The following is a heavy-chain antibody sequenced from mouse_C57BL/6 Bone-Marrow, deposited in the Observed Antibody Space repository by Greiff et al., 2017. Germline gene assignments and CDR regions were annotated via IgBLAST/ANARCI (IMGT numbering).Heavy chain of an antibody. CDR2: IYPRSGNT. V-gene: IGHV1-81*01. CDR3: ARSRGGLLRPFAY. CDR1: GYTFTSYG. Sequence: VKLVESGAELARPGASVKLSCKASGYTFTSYGISWVKQRTGQGLEWIGEIYPRSGNTYYNEKFKGKATLTADKSSSTGYMELRSLTSEDSAVYFCARSRGGLLRPFAYWGQGTLVTVSA. D-gene: IGHD1-2*01. J-gene: IGHJ3*01.